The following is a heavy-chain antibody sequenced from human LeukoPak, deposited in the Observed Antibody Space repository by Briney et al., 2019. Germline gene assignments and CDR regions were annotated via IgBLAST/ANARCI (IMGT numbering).Heavy chain of an antibody. Sequence: PGGSLRLSCVASGFSLSGYWMYWVRQAPGKRLMYISRNNGDGSTTNYADVVKGRFTMSRDNVKNTSYLQMNSLRVEDTAVYYCARDPRNVGLAPWGQGTLVTVSS. D-gene: IGHD2-15*01. CDR3: ARDPRNVGLAP. V-gene: IGHV3-74*01. CDR2: NNGDGSTT. J-gene: IGHJ5*02. CDR1: GFSLSGYW.